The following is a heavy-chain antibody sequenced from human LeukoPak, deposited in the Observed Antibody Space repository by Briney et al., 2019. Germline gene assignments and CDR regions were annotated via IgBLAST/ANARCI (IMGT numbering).Heavy chain of an antibody. V-gene: IGHV3-7*01. CDR3: ASMVRGVIIPDY. CDR1: GFTFTIFG. CDR2: IKQDGSEK. D-gene: IGHD3-10*01. J-gene: IGHJ4*02. Sequence: GGSLRLSCAASGFTFTIFGLNWVRQAPGKGPEWVANIKQDGSEKYYVDSVKGRFTISRDNAKNSLYLQMNSLRAEDTAVYYCASMVRGVIIPDYWGQGTLVTVSS.